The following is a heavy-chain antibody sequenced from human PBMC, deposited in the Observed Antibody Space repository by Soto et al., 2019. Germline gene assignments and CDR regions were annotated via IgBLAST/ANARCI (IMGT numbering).Heavy chain of an antibody. CDR3: SRDQESAIHGGMDV. V-gene: IGHV1-69*12. CDR2: ITPIFQTK. Sequence: QVQLVQSGTEVKKPGSSVKVSCKASGGTFSRYGINGWGQPPEQGLEWMGGITPIFQTKNYAQKFQDRVTISADESTSTAYMELSRLRSDDTAVYYCSRDQESAIHGGMDVWGQGTTVTVSS. J-gene: IGHJ6*02. CDR1: GGTFSRYG.